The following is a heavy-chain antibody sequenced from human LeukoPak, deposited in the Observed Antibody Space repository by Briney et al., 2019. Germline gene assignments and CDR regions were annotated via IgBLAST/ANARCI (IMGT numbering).Heavy chain of an antibody. D-gene: IGHD2-15*01. Sequence: SETLSLTCTVSGGSISSGGYYWSWIRQTPGKGLEWIGYIYHSGDAYYNPSLKSRVTMSVDASKNQFSLKLSSVAAADTAVYYCARDPLYCSGGSCYSPAGTHYWYFDLWGRGTLVTVSS. CDR1: GGSISSGGYY. CDR2: IYHSGDA. CDR3: ARDPLYCSGGSCYSPAGTHYWYFDL. J-gene: IGHJ2*01. V-gene: IGHV4-30-2*01.